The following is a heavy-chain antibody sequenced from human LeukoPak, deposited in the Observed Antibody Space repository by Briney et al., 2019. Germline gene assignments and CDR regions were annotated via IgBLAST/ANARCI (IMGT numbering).Heavy chain of an antibody. D-gene: IGHD5-18*01. Sequence: GGSLRLSCAASGFTVSSNYMSWVRQAPGKGLEWVSVIYSGGSTYYADSVKGRFTISRDNSKNTLYLQMNSLRAEDTAVHYCARDSDPQGYSYGYDAFDIRGQGTMVTVSS. CDR2: IYSGGST. CDR3: ARDSDPQGYSYGYDAFDI. V-gene: IGHV3-66*01. J-gene: IGHJ3*02. CDR1: GFTVSSNY.